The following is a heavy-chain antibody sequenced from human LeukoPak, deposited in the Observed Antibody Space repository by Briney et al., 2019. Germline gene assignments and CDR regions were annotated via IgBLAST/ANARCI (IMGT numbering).Heavy chain of an antibody. Sequence: GGSLRLSCTASGFTLSTYAMNWVRQAPGKGLEWVSSISHSGDTSDYADSVKGRFTISRENSKNTLYLQMNSLSAEDTAMYYCRRQFLVGVSWGPGTLVTVSS. J-gene: IGHJ5*02. D-gene: IGHD5/OR15-5a*01. CDR1: GFTLSTYA. V-gene: IGHV3-23*01. CDR2: ISHSGDTS. CDR3: RRQFLVGVS.